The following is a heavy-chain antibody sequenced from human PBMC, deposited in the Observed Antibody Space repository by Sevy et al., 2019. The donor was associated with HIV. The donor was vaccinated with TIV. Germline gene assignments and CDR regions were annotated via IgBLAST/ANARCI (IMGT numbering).Heavy chain of an antibody. CDR3: ARPASEGDDYYYYGMDV. Sequence: GGSLRLSCAASGFTFSSYAMHWVRQAPGKGLEWVAVISYDGSNKYYADSVKGRFTISRENSKNTLYLQMNSLRAEDTAVYYCARPASEGDDYYYYGMDVWGQGTTVTVSS. V-gene: IGHV3-30*04. CDR2: ISYDGSNK. D-gene: IGHD3-16*01. J-gene: IGHJ6*02. CDR1: GFTFSSYA.